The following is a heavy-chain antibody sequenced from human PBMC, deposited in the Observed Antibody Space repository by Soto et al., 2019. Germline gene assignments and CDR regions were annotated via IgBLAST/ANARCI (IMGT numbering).Heavy chain of an antibody. CDR2: IYWEDGK. D-gene: IGHD4-17*01. CDR1: GFSLRTSGVG. CDR3: AHLTTGGFYFDY. J-gene: IGHJ4*02. V-gene: IGHV2-5*02. Sequence: QITLKESGPPLVKPTQTLTLTCTFSGFSLRTSGVGVGWIRQPPGKALEWLALIYWEDGKPYSPSLKSRLTITKDTSKNQVVLRMTNMHPVDTATYYCAHLTTGGFYFDYWGQGTRVTVSS.